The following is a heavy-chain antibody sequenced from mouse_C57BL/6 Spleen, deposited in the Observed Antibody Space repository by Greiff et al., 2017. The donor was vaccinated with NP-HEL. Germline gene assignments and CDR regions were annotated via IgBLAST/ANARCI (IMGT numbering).Heavy chain of an antibody. CDR2: ISSGGSYT. CDR3: ASLLHGYALAY. J-gene: IGHJ4*01. CDR1: GFTFSSYG. Sequence: EVQGVESGGDLVKPGGSLKLSCAASGFTFSSYGMSWVRQTPDKRLEWVATISSGGSYTYYPDSVKGRFTISRDNAKNTLYLQRSSPKYEDTAIYSCASLLHGYALAYWGQGTSVTVSS. D-gene: IGHD2-10*01. V-gene: IGHV5-6*01.